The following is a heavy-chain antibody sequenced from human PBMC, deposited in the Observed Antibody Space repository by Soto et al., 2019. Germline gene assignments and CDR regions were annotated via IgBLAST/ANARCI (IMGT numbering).Heavy chain of an antibody. CDR1: GSTFSSNA. D-gene: IGHD6-13*01. V-gene: IGHV3-23*01. J-gene: IGHJ4*02. CDR2: ISGSGGST. CDR3: ARRGPGTYFDY. Sequence: EVQLLESGGGLVQPGGSLRLSCAASGSTFSSNAMNWVRQAPGKGLEWVSVISGSGGSTYYADSVKGRFTISRDNSKNTLYLQMNSLRAEDTAVYYCARRGPGTYFDYWGQGTLVTVSS.